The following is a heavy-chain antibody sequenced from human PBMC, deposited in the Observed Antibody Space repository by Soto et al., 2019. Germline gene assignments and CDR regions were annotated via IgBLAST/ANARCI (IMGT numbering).Heavy chain of an antibody. J-gene: IGHJ5*02. CDR3: AKGGEGSCSRTSCLYFSDS. CDR1: GFTFRTYA. V-gene: IGHV3-23*01. Sequence: EVQLLDSGGGLVQPGGSLRLSCAASGFTFRTYAMSWVRQAPGKGLEWVSTISDSGTTYYANSVKGRFTISRDNSRNTLDLQMNSLRVDATAVYYCAKGGEGSCSRTSCLYFSDSWGQGTLVTVSS. CDR2: ISDSGTT. D-gene: IGHD2-2*01.